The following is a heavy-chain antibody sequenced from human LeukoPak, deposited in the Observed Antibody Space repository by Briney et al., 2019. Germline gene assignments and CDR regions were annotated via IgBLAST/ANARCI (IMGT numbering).Heavy chain of an antibody. CDR2: FDPEDGET. D-gene: IGHD3-10*01. CDR1: GYTLTELS. V-gene: IGHV1-24*01. CDR3: ARQRITMVREVGFDY. Sequence: ASVKVSCKVSGYTLTELSMHWVRQAPGKGLEWMGGFDPEDGETIYAQKFQGRVTMTEDTSTDTAYMELRSLRSDDTAVYYCARQRITMVREVGFDYWGQGTLVTVSS. J-gene: IGHJ4*02.